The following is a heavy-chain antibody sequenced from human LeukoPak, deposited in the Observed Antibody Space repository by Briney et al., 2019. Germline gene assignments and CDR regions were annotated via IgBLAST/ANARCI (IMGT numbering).Heavy chain of an antibody. CDR3: ATRARFNYYVSSGPTGKVLQFDP. Sequence: GASVKVSCKVSGYTLTELSIHWVRQAPGKGLEWMGGFDPEDGETIYAQKFQGRVTMTEDTSTDTAYMELSSLRSEDTAVYYCATRARFNYYVSSGPTGKVLQFDPWGQGTLVTVSS. V-gene: IGHV1-24*01. D-gene: IGHD3-22*01. J-gene: IGHJ5*02. CDR2: FDPEDGET. CDR1: GYTLTELS.